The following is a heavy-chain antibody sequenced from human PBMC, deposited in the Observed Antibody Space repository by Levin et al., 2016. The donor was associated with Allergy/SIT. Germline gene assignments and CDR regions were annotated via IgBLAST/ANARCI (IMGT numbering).Heavy chain of an antibody. Sequence: VRQAPGKGLEWVSSISSSSSYIYYADSVKGRFTISRDNAKNSLYLQMNSLRAEDTAVYYCARDYCSSTSCQGRFDPWGQGTLVTVSS. CDR2: ISSSSSYI. J-gene: IGHJ5*02. CDR3: ARDYCSSTSCQGRFDP. V-gene: IGHV3-21*01. D-gene: IGHD2-2*01.